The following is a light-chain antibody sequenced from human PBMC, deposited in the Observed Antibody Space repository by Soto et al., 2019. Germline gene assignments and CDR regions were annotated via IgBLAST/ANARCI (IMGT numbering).Light chain of an antibody. CDR3: QQSYTTPIT. CDR1: QTISIF. CDR2: TAS. J-gene: IGKJ5*01. Sequence: DIQMTQSPSSLSASVGDRVTITCRASQTISIFLNWYQHKPGKPPTLLIYTASSLQSGVPSRFSGSGSGTDFTLTISSLQPEDVATYFCQQSYTTPITFGQGTRLEIK. V-gene: IGKV1-39*01.